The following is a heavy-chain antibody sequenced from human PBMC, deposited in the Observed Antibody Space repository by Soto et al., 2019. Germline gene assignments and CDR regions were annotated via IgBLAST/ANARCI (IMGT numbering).Heavy chain of an antibody. Sequence: GGSLRLSCTASGFTFGDYAMSWFRQAPGKGLEWVGFIRSKAYGGTTEYAASVKGRFTISRDDSKSIAYLQMNSLKTEDTAVYYCTRDFCGGDCYPRGGYYYMDVWGKGTTVTVSS. CDR1: GFTFGDYA. D-gene: IGHD2-21*01. CDR2: IRSKAYGGTT. V-gene: IGHV3-49*03. J-gene: IGHJ6*03. CDR3: TRDFCGGDCYPRGGYYYMDV.